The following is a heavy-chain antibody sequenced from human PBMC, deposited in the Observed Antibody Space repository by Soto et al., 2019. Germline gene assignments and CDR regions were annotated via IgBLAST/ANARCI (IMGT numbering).Heavy chain of an antibody. Sequence: GESLKISCKGSGYSFTSYWIGWVRQMPGKGLEWMGIIYPGVSDTRYSPSFQGQVTISADKSISTAYLQWSSLKASDTAMYYCARSPLTMVRSFDYWGQGTLVTVSS. J-gene: IGHJ4*02. CDR2: IYPGVSDT. V-gene: IGHV5-51*01. CDR1: GYSFTSYW. D-gene: IGHD3-10*01. CDR3: ARSPLTMVRSFDY.